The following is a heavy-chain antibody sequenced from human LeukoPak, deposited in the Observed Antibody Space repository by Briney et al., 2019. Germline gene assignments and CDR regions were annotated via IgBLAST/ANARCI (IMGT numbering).Heavy chain of an antibody. J-gene: IGHJ4*02. CDR3: ARDPSNPTAFDY. CDR2: INSGWNT. Sequence: GGSLRLSCAASVFTVSSNYMSGVRQAPGKGLEWVSFINSGWNTHYADSVKGRFTISRDNSKNTLYLQMNSLRGEDTAVYYCARDPSNPTAFDYWGQGTLVTVSS. D-gene: IGHD6-6*01. CDR1: VFTVSSNY. V-gene: IGHV3-66*02.